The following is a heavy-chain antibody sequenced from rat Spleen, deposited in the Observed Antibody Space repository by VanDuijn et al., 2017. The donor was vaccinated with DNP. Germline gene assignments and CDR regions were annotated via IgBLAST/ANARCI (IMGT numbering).Heavy chain of an antibody. CDR3: ATHSADYNWFTY. J-gene: IGHJ3*01. Sequence: EVQLVESGGGLVQPGRSLKLSCSASGFTFSNFGMAWVRQAPTKGLEWVASITSGGGNTYYRDSVKGRFTISRDNAKNTQYLQMDSLRSEDTATYYCATHSADYNWFTYWGQGTLVTVSS. CDR2: ITSGGGNT. CDR1: GFTFSNFG. V-gene: IGHV5S13*01. D-gene: IGHD1-6*01.